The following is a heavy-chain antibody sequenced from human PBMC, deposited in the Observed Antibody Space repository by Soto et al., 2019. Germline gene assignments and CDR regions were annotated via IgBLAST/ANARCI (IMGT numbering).Heavy chain of an antibody. D-gene: IGHD3-10*01. J-gene: IGHJ4*02. Sequence: QVQLQQWRAGLLKPSETLSLTCAAYGGSFSGYYWNWIRQPPGKGLEWMGEINHSGSTNYNPSLQSRFPISGDTSKNHLYLKLSSVTAADTAVYCCASGYGRKFDYWCQVTLGAHSS. V-gene: IGHV4-34*01. CDR3: ASGYGRKFDY. CDR2: INHSGST. CDR1: GGSFSGYY.